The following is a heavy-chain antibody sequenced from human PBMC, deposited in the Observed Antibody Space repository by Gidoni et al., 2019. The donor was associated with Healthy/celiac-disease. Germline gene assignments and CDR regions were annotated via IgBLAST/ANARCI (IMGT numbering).Heavy chain of an antibody. CDR3: ARDPATIGAFDI. CDR2: RWCDGSTK. V-gene: IGHV3-33*01. CDR1: GFTFSSYG. Sequence: VQLVESGEGVVQPGRPLRRSCAASGFTFSSYGMHCVRQAPGKGLEWVAVRWCDGSTKYYAYSVKRRFTISRDHSKNTLYLQMNSLRAEDTAVYYCARDPATIGAFDIWGQGTMVTVSS. J-gene: IGHJ3*02. D-gene: IGHD5-12*01.